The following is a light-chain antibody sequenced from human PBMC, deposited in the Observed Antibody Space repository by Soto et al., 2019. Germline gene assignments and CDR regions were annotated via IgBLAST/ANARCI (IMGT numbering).Light chain of an antibody. J-gene: IGKJ2*01. CDR3: QQYHNWPPQYT. V-gene: IGKV3-15*01. CDR2: GAS. CDR1: PSVASN. Sequence: EIVMTQSPASLSVSPGDGATLSCRASPSVASNVAWYQQKPGQGPRLLIHGASTRAVGVPARFRGSGSGTDFTLTISSLQSEDFAVYYCQQYHNWPPQYTFGQGTKLQIK.